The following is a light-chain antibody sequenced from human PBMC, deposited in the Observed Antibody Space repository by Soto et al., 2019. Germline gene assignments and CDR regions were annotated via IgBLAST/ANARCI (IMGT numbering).Light chain of an antibody. CDR3: QQYYSYPVT. J-gene: IGKJ3*01. Sequence: AIRMTQSPSSFSASTGDRVTITCLASQGISSYLAWYQQKPGKAPKLLIYAATTLQSGVPSRFSGSGSGTDFTLTISCLQSEDFATYYCQQYYSYPVTFGPGTKVDIK. CDR1: QGISSY. V-gene: IGKV1-8*01. CDR2: AAT.